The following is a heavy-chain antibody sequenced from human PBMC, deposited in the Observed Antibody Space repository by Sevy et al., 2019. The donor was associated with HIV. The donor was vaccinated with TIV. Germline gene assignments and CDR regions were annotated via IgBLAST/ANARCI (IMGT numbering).Heavy chain of an antibody. CDR2: ISYDGSNK. CDR3: ARGPDYYGSGSYYQEGLGGFDY. CDR1: GFTFSSYA. V-gene: IGHV3-30-3*01. J-gene: IGHJ4*02. Sequence: GGSLRLSCAASGFTFSSYAMHWVRQAPGKGLEWVAVISYDGSNKYYADSVKGRFTISRDNSKNTLYLQMNSLRAEETAVYYCARGPDYYGSGSYYQEGLGGFDYWGQGTLVTVSS. D-gene: IGHD3-10*01.